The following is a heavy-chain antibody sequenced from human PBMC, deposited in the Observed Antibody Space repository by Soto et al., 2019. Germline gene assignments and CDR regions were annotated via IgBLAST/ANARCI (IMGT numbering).Heavy chain of an antibody. J-gene: IGHJ4*02. CDR2: IKSDGSGT. V-gene: IGHV3-74*03. CDR3: VRGDGDYHDGNGYLGRH. CDR1: RFTFSTYW. D-gene: IGHD3-22*01. Sequence: EVQLVESGGGLVQLGGSLRLSCEASRFTFSTYWMHWVRQAPGKGLVWVSRIKSDGSGTSYADSVEGRFTISRDNAQNTLYLQINSLRAEDTAVYYCVRGDGDYHDGNGYLGRHWGQGTLVTVSS.